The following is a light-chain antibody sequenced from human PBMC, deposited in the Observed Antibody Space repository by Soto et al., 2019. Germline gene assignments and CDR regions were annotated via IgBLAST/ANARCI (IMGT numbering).Light chain of an antibody. CDR1: QSVRSN. V-gene: IGKV3-20*01. CDR3: QQYGSSRT. J-gene: IGKJ1*01. Sequence: EIVMTQSPATLSVSLWERATLSCRASQSVRSNLAWYQQKPGQAPRLPIYCAPSRATGIPDRFSGSGSGTDFTLTISRLEPEDFAVYYCQQYGSSRTFGQGTKVDIK. CDR2: CAP.